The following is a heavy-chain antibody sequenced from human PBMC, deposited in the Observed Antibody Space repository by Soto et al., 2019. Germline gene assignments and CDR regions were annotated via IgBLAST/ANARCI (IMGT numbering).Heavy chain of an antibody. J-gene: IGHJ3*02. CDR1: GFTFNSYA. D-gene: IGHD2-2*01. CDR3: AKGPPSHIVVVPAGAFDI. V-gene: IGHV3-23*01. CDR2: LSGSGSNT. Sequence: EVQLLQSGGGFIQPGGSLRVSCAASGFTFNSYAVSWVRQAPGKGLEWVSALSGSGSNTYYADSVKGRFTIARDNSKSTLYIQMNSLRAEDTAVYFCAKGPPSHIVVVPAGAFDIWGQGTMVTVSS.